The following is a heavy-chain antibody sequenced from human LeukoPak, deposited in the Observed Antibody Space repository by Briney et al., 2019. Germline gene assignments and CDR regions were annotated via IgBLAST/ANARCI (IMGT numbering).Heavy chain of an antibody. CDR3: ALLAVASDFDY. CDR2: IGSSGTTI. V-gene: IGHV3-48*03. Sequence: GGSLRLSCAVSGFPFSIYAMNWVRQAPGKGLEWVSNIGSSGTTIYYADSVKGRSSISRDNAKSSLYLQMNSLRVEDTAVYYCALLAVASDFDYWGQGALVTVSS. CDR1: GFPFSIYA. J-gene: IGHJ4*02. D-gene: IGHD6-19*01.